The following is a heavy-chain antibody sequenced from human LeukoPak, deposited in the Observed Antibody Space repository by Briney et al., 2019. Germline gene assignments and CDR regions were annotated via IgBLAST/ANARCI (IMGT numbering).Heavy chain of an antibody. J-gene: IGHJ4*02. V-gene: IGHV4-39*01. CDR3: ARPLRHYDFWSGPFDY. Sequence: SETLSLTCTVSGGSISSSSYYWGWIRQPPGKGLERIGSIYYSGSTYYNPSLKSRVTISVDTSKNQFSLKLSSVTAADTAVYYCARPLRHYDFWSGPFDYWGQGTLVTVSS. CDR1: GGSISSSSYY. CDR2: IYYSGST. D-gene: IGHD3-3*01.